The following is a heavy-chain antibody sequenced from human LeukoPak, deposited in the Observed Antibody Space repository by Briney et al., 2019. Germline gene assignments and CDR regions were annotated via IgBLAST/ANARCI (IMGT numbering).Heavy chain of an antibody. J-gene: IGHJ6*02. CDR3: ARDKEKYYDILTGWNYYYYGMNV. CDR1: GFTLSSYW. V-gene: IGHV3-7*01. Sequence: GGSPRLSCGASGFTLSSYWMSWVRQAPGKGLEWVANIKEDGSEKYYVDSVKGRFTISRDNGKNSLYLQMNSLRAEDTALYYCARDKEKYYDILTGWNYYYYGMNVWGQGTTVTVSS. CDR2: IKEDGSEK. D-gene: IGHD3-9*01.